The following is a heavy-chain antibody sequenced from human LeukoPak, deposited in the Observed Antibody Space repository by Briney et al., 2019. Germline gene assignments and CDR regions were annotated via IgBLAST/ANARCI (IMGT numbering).Heavy chain of an antibody. CDR1: GFTFSSHS. J-gene: IGHJ3*01. D-gene: IGHD7-27*01. Sequence: PGGSLRLSCAASGFTFSSHSMNWVRQAPGKGLEWLSYIDSGSGNIYYRDSVKGRFTISRDNAQDSLYLQMDSLRDEDTVVYYCAREDDDWGPNTLDVWGQGTVVTVSS. V-gene: IGHV3-48*02. CDR3: AREDDDWGPNTLDV. CDR2: IDSGSGNI.